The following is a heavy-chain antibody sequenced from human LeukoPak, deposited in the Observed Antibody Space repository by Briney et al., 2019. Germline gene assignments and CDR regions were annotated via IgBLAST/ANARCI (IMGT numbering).Heavy chain of an antibody. J-gene: IGHJ5*02. Sequence: PGGSLRLSCAASGFTFSDYYMNWIRQAPGKGLEWVSYISGSSSYIYYADSVKGRFTISRDNAKKSLYLQMNSLRAEDTAVYYCARAETTVTRPHWFDPWGQGTLVTVSS. CDR3: ARAETTVTRPHWFDP. CDR2: ISGSSSYI. V-gene: IGHV3-11*04. D-gene: IGHD4-17*01. CDR1: GFTFSDYY.